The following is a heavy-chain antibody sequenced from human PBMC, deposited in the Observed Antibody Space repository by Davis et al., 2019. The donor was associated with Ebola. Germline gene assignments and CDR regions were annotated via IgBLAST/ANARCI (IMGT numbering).Heavy chain of an antibody. CDR3: ARARGGTEYDAFDI. V-gene: IGHV5-51*01. CDR2: IYPGDSDT. Sequence: GGSLRLSCKGSGYRFTSYWIGWVRQMPGKGLEWMGIIYPGDSDTRYSPSFQGQVTMTRDTSISTAYMELSSLRSDDTAVYYCARARGGTEYDAFDIWGQGTMVTVSS. CDR1: GYRFTSYW. D-gene: IGHD2-8*02. J-gene: IGHJ3*02.